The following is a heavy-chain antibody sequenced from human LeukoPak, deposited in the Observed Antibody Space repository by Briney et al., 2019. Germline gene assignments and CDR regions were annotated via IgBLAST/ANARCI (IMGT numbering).Heavy chain of an antibody. J-gene: IGHJ5*02. CDR3: ALHLLQYNFWSGYPNWYDP. Sequence: SGPTLVNPTQTLTLTCTFSGFSLSTSGVGVGWIRQPPGKALEWLALIYWNDDKRYSPSLKSRLTITKDTSKNQVVLTMTNMDPVDTATYYCALHLLQYNFWSGYPNWYDPWGQGTLGTVSS. V-gene: IGHV2-5*01. CDR1: GFSLSTSGVG. D-gene: IGHD3-3*01. CDR2: IYWNDDK.